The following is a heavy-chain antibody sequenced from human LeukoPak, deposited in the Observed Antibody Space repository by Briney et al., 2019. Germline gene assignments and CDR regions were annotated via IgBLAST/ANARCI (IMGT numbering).Heavy chain of an antibody. CDR2: ISHIGTI. V-gene: IGHV4-59*08. Sequence: SETLSLTCTISGDSLDPYSWSWIRQHPGKGLEWIGYISHIGTIKYNTSLMSRVSMGLDKPNNEFSLSLRSVTATDTALYFCARHQGSTVFNYWGRGVPVIVSS. D-gene: IGHD5/OR15-5a*01. J-gene: IGHJ1*01. CDR1: GDSLDPYS. CDR3: ARHQGSTVFNY.